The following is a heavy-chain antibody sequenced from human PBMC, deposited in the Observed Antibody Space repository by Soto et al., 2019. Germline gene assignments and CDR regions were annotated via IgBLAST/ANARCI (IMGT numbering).Heavy chain of an antibody. Sequence: GESLKISCKGSGYSFTSYWISWVRQMPGKGLEWMGRIDPSDSYTNYSPSFQGHVTISADKSISTAYLQWSSLKASDTAMYYCARRGITMVRGAFYFDLWGRGTLVTVSS. D-gene: IGHD3-10*01. V-gene: IGHV5-10-1*01. J-gene: IGHJ2*01. CDR2: IDPSDSYT. CDR3: ARRGITMVRGAFYFDL. CDR1: GYSFTSYW.